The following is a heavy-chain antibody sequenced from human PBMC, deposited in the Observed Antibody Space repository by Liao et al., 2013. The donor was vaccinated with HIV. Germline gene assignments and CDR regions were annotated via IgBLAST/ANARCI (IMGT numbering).Heavy chain of an antibody. CDR2: ISNSGNT. CDR1: GGSINSGDYY. D-gene: IGHD4-17*01. Sequence: QVQLQASGPGLLKPSQTLSLTCSVSGGSINSGDYYWSWIRQPPGKGLEWIGYISNSGNTYYNPSLKSRVNISVFTSKKEFSLKLSSVTATDTAVYYCVRDPSMTTVSTAYFDLWGRGTLVTVSS. V-gene: IGHV4-30-4*08. CDR3: VRDPSMTTVSTAYFDL. J-gene: IGHJ2*01.